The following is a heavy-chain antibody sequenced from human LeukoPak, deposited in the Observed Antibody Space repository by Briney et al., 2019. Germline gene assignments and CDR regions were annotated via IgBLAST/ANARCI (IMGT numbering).Heavy chain of an antibody. Sequence: ETGGSLRLSCAASGFTFSSYAMNWVRQAPGKGLEWVSAISGSGGTYYADSVKGRFTISRDNSKNTLYLQINSLRAGDTAVYYCAKVGSPLGPPFDYWGQGTLVTVSS. CDR3: AKVGSPLGPPFDY. J-gene: IGHJ4*02. CDR1: GFTFSSYA. CDR2: ISGSGGT. D-gene: IGHD3-3*02. V-gene: IGHV3-23*01.